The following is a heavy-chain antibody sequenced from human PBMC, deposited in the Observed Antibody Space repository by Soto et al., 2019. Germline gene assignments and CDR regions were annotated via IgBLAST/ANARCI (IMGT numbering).Heavy chain of an antibody. Sequence: QVQLQESGPGLVKPSQTLSLTCTVSGGSISSGGYYWSWIRQHPGKGLEWIGYIYYSGSTYYNPSLMRRVIRSVDTSKNQFSLKLSSVTAADTAVYYCARFWRGPAAIYYYYGMDVWGQGTTVTVSS. CDR1: GGSISSGGYY. D-gene: IGHD2-2*01. V-gene: IGHV4-31*03. CDR2: IYYSGST. J-gene: IGHJ6*02. CDR3: ARFWRGPAAIYYYYGMDV.